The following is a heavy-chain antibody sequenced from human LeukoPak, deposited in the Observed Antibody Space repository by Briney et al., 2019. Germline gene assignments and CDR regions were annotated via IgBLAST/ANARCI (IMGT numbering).Heavy chain of an antibody. V-gene: IGHV3-23*01. CDR1: GFTFASYA. CDR2: ISGSGANT. D-gene: IGHD6-6*01. CDR3: AKDPVKRQLVLRRRASCYFDY. Sequence: PGGSLRLSCAAPGFTFASYAMSWVRQAPGRGLEWVSAISGSGANTYYADSVKGRFTISRDNSKNTLYLQMNSLRAEDTAVYYCAKDPVKRQLVLRRRASCYFDYWGQGTLVTVSS. J-gene: IGHJ4*02.